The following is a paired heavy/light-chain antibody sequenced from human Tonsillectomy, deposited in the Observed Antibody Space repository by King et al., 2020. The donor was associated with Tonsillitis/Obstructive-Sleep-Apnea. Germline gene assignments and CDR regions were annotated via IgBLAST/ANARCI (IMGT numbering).Light chain of an antibody. J-gene: IGLJ3*02. CDR1: SSNIGTGYD. CDR3: QSYDSSLSGSV. CDR2: GNN. V-gene: IGLV1-40*01. Sequence: QSVLTQPPSVSGAPGQRVTISCTGSSSNIGTGYDVHWYQQLPGTAPKLLIYGNNNRPSGVPDRFSGSKSATSASLAITGLQAEDEADYYCQSYDSSLSGSVFGGGTKLTVL.
Heavy chain of an antibody. D-gene: IGHD4-17*01. J-gene: IGHJ6*03. CDR3: ARDNSPDGAFYYHDYMDV. Sequence: EVQLAESGGGLVKPGGSLRLSCAASGFTFSSFNMNWVRQAPGKGLEWVSSISSSSNYMYYANSVKGRFTISRDNAKNSLFLQMNSLRVEDTAVYYCARDNSPDGAFYYHDYMDVWGKGTTVTVSS. V-gene: IGHV3-21*01. CDR1: GFTFSSFN. CDR2: ISSSSNYM.